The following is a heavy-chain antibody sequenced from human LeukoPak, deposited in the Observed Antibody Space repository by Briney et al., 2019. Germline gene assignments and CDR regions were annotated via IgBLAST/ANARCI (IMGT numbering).Heavy chain of an antibody. J-gene: IGHJ3*02. CDR1: GFTFDDYG. CDR3: ARAYSSGWYYAFDI. CDR2: INWNGGST. D-gene: IGHD6-19*01. V-gene: IGHV3-20*04. Sequence: TGGSLRLSCAASGFTFDDYGMSWVRQAPGKGLGWVSGINWNGGSTGYADSVKGRFTISRDNAKNSLYLQMNSLRAEDTALYYCARAYSSGWYYAFDIWGQGTMVTVSS.